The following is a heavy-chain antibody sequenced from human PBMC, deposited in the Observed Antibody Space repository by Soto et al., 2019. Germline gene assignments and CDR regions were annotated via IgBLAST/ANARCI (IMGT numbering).Heavy chain of an antibody. CDR2: IRSKAYGGTT. V-gene: IGHV3-49*04. Sequence: SLRLSCTASGFTFGDYAMSWVRQAPGKGLEWVGFIRSKAYGGTTEYAASVKGRFTISRDDSKSIAYLQMNSLKTEDTAVYYCTREYDSSGYYLDYYYYGMDVWGQGTTVTVSS. CDR3: TREYDSSGYYLDYYYYGMDV. J-gene: IGHJ6*02. D-gene: IGHD3-22*01. CDR1: GFTFGDYA.